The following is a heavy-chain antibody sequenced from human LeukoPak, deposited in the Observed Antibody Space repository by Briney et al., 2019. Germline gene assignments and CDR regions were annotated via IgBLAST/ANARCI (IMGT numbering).Heavy chain of an antibody. CDR3: ARGYRWQRWLQPLDY. J-gene: IGHJ4*02. CDR1: GGSISSNNYY. D-gene: IGHD5-24*01. V-gene: IGHV4-39*07. Sequence: ASETLSLTCAVSGGSISSNNYYWSWIRQPPGKGLEWIGEINHSGSTNYNPSLKSRVTISVDTSKNQFSLKLSSVTAADTAVYYCARGYRWQRWLQPLDYWGQGTLVTVSS. CDR2: INHSGST.